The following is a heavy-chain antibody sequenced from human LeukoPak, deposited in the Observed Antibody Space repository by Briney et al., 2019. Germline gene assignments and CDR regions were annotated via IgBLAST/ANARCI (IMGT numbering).Heavy chain of an antibody. Sequence: GRSLRLSCTASGFTFGDYAMSWVRQAPGKGLEWVGFIRSKAYGGTTEYAASVKGRFTISRDDSKRIAYLQMNSLKTEDTAVYYCTRVRGGAGFDYWGQGTLVTVSS. CDR1: GFTFGDYA. CDR3: TRVRGGAGFDY. CDR2: IRSKAYGGTT. D-gene: IGHD3-10*01. J-gene: IGHJ4*02. V-gene: IGHV3-49*04.